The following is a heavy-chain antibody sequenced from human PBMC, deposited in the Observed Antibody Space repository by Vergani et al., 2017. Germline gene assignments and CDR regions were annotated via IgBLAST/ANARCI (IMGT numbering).Heavy chain of an antibody. CDR3: ARDSRVGATNLDY. CDR1: GFTFSSYG. J-gene: IGHJ4*02. V-gene: IGHV3-33*01. CDR2: IWYDGSNK. Sequence: QVQLVESGGGVVQPGRSLRLSCAASGFTFSSYGMHWVRRAPGKGLEWVAVIWYDGSNKYYADSVKGRFTISRDNSKNTLYLQMNSLRAEDTAVYYCARDSRVGATNLDYWGQGTLVTVSS. D-gene: IGHD1-26*01.